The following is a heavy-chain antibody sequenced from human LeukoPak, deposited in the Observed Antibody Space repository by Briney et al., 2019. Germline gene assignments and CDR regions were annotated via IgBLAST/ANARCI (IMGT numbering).Heavy chain of an antibody. D-gene: IGHD1-26*01. CDR1: GGSISSSSYY. J-gene: IGHJ2*01. V-gene: IGHV4-39*07. Sequence: NPSETLSLTCTVSGGSISSSSYYWGWIRQPPGKGLEWIGSIYYSGSTYYNPSLKSRVTISLDTSKSQFSLKVSSVSAADTAVYYCARERPATENWYFDLWGRGTLVTVSS. CDR3: ARERPATENWYFDL. CDR2: IYYSGST.